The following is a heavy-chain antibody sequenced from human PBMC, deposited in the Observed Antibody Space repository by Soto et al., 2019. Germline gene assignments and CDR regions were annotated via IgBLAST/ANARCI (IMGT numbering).Heavy chain of an antibody. Sequence: ASVKVSCKASGYTFTSYGISWVRQAPGQGLEWMGWISAYNGNTNYAQKLQGRVTMTTDTSTSTAYMELRSLRSDDTAVYYCARDLGYYDSSGLYYFDYRGQGTLVTVS. CDR3: ARDLGYYDSSGLYYFDY. J-gene: IGHJ4*02. CDR2: ISAYNGNT. CDR1: GYTFTSYG. V-gene: IGHV1-18*01. D-gene: IGHD3-22*01.